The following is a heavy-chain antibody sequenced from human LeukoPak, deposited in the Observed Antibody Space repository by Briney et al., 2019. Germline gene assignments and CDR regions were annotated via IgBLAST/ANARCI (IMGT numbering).Heavy chain of an antibody. D-gene: IGHD1-26*01. CDR1: GGSITTTNW. Sequence: SETLSLTCAVSGGSITTTNWWSWVRPPPGKGLEWIGEVHLSGATSYNPSLESRVSMSIGKSKNHLSLEVTSVTAADTAIYYCTRESGAFSPFGFWGQGTLLTVSS. J-gene: IGHJ4*02. V-gene: IGHV4-4*02. CDR2: VHLSGAT. CDR3: TRESGAFSPFGF.